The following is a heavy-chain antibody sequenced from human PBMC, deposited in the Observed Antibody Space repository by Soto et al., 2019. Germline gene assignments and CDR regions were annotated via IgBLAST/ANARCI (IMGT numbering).Heavy chain of an antibody. D-gene: IGHD2-2*01. CDR3: AKNQPSWATRAAFDY. CDR1: GFTFSNYA. V-gene: IGHV3-23*01. CDR2: ISGGSGDST. Sequence: GGSLRLSCAASGFTFSNYAMNWVRQAPGKGLEWVSGISGGSGDSTFYADSVKGRFTISRDNSKNTLHLQMNSLRTEDTAVYYCAKNQPSWATRAAFDYWGQGTLVTVSS. J-gene: IGHJ4*02.